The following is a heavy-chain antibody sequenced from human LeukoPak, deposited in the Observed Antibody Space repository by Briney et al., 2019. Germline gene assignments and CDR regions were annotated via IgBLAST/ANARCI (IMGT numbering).Heavy chain of an antibody. D-gene: IGHD3-10*01. J-gene: IGHJ4*02. Sequence: SETLSLTCTVSGDSIRSYYWSWIRLPPGKGLEWIAYVYYSGSANYNPSLESRVIVSVDTSKNQFSLKLSSVTAADTAVYYCARHVDLWFGELFYFDYWGQGTLVTVSS. V-gene: IGHV4-59*08. CDR2: VYYSGSA. CDR1: GDSIRSYY. CDR3: ARHVDLWFGELFYFDY.